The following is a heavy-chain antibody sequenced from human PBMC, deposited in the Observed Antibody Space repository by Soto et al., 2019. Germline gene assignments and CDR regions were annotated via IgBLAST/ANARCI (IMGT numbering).Heavy chain of an antibody. Sequence: GGSLRLSCAASGFTVSSNYMSWVRQAPGKGLEWVSVIYSGGSTYYADSVKGRFTISRHNSKNTLYLQMNSLRAEDTAVYYCARANTRCGGDCPRTYYYYGMDVWGQGTTVTV. D-gene: IGHD2-21*02. CDR2: IYSGGST. J-gene: IGHJ6*02. CDR3: ARANTRCGGDCPRTYYYYGMDV. CDR1: GFTVSSNY. V-gene: IGHV3-53*04.